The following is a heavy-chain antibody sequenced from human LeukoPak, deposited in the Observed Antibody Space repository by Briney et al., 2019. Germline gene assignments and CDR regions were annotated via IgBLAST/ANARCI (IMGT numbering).Heavy chain of an antibody. CDR3: ASYGSGSYRFDP. J-gene: IGHJ5*02. D-gene: IGHD3-10*01. CDR1: GGPISSGNYY. CDR2: IHHSGST. V-gene: IGHV4-31*03. Sequence: SETLSLTCTVSGGPISSGNYYWSWIRQHPGKGLEWIGYIHHSGSTYYNPSLKSRVIISVDTSKNQFSLKLNSVTAAGTAVYYCASYGSGSYRFDPWGQGTLVTVSS.